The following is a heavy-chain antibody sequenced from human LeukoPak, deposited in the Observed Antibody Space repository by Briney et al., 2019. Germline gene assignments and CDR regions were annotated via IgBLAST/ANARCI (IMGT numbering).Heavy chain of an antibody. CDR1: GGSISSGDYY. CDR3: ARDTYYDILTGYPGGFDP. Sequence: SETLSLTCTVSGGSISSGDYYWSWIRQPPGKGLEGIGYIYYSGSTYYNPSLKSRVTISVDTSKNQFSLKLSSVTAADTAVYYCARDTYYDILTGYPGGFDPWGQGTLVTVSS. CDR2: IYYSGST. V-gene: IGHV4-30-4*01. J-gene: IGHJ5*02. D-gene: IGHD3-9*01.